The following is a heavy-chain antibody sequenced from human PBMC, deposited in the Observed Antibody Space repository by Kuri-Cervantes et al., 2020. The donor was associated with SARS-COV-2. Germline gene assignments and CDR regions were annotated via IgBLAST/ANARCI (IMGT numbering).Heavy chain of an antibody. Sequence: GESLKISCKGSGSTFTNSWIAWVRHVPGKGLEWVGVIHPGDPDKRHGASFQGQVTISADKSLNTVYLQWSSLKSSDTAIYYCARQGHYERSGYNYFDPWGQGTQVTVSS. CDR1: GSTFTNSW. CDR2: IHPGDPDK. CDR3: ARQGHYERSGYNYFDP. D-gene: IGHD3-22*01. V-gene: IGHV5-51*01. J-gene: IGHJ5*02.